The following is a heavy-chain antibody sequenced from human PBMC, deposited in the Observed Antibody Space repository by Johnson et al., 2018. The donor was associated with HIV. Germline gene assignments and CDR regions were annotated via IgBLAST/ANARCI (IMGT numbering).Heavy chain of an antibody. V-gene: IGHV3-9*01. CDR2: ISWNSGSI. CDR1: GFTFYDYA. Sequence: VQLVESGGGLVQPGRSLRLSCAASGFTFYDYAMHWVRQAPGKGLEWVSGISWNSGSIGYADSVKGRFTISRDNAKNSLYLQMNSLRAEDTALYYCAKERGQYYYQPDAFDIWGQGTMVTVSS. CDR3: AKERGQYYYQPDAFDI. J-gene: IGHJ3*02. D-gene: IGHD3-10*01.